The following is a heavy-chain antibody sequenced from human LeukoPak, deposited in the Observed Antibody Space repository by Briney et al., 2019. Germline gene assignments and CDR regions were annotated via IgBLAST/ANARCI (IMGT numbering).Heavy chain of an antibody. Sequence: PSETLSLTCTVSGDSITNYYWSWIRQPPGKGLEWIGYISYSGSTNYNPSLKSRVTISVDMSKNQFSLKLTSVTAADTAVYYCAREGLGGLYFDYWGQGILVTVSS. V-gene: IGHV4-59*01. J-gene: IGHJ4*02. CDR3: AREGLGGLYFDY. D-gene: IGHD3-16*01. CDR2: ISYSGST. CDR1: GDSITNYY.